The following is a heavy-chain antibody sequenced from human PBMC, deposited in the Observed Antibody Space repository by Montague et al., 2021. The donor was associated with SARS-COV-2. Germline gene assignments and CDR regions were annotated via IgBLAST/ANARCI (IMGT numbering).Heavy chain of an antibody. Sequence: TLSLTCTVSSGFISRGSYYWGWVSQPPWNGLHWIGYIFYRGGTYYXXXLESRVSISVDTSKIQFSLKLTSVTAADTTVYYCARANYYVMTSKAYAMDVWGQGTTVTVSS. V-gene: IGHV4-31*03. D-gene: IGHD3-16*01. CDR3: ARANYYVMTSKAYAMDV. CDR2: IFYRGGT. J-gene: IGHJ6*02. CDR1: SGFISRGSYY.